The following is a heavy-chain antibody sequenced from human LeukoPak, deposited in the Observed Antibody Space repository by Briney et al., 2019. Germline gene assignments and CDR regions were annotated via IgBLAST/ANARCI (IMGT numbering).Heavy chain of an antibody. D-gene: IGHD6-13*01. CDR1: GGSISSYY. Sequence: PSETLSLTCTVSGGSISSYYWSWIRQPAGKGLEWIGRIYTSGSTNYNPSLKSRVTMSVDTAKNQFSLKLSSVTAADTAVYYCARGSRLIAGFNWFDPWGQGTLVTVSS. J-gene: IGHJ5*02. CDR2: IYTSGST. V-gene: IGHV4-4*07. CDR3: ARGSRLIAGFNWFDP.